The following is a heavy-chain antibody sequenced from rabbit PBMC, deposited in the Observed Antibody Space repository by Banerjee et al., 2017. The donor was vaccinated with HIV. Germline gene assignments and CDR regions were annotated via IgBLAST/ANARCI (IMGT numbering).Heavy chain of an antibody. J-gene: IGHJ6*01. V-gene: IGHV1S45*01. CDR3: ARHVHFVGSDL. CDR1: GFSFSSSYW. CDR2: IYTDRGTS. D-gene: IGHD3-1*01. Sequence: QEQLEESGGDLVKPEGSLTLTCTASGFSFSSSYWICWVRQAPGKGLEWIACIYTDRGTSYYASWAKGRFTISKPSSTTVTLQMTSLTAADTATYFCARHVHFVGSDLWCQGTLVTVS.